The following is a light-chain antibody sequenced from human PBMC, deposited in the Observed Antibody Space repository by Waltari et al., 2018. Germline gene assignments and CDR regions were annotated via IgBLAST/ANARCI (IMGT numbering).Light chain of an antibody. J-gene: IGKJ2*01. CDR3: QQYNSDSHS. CDR2: KAS. Sequence: DIQMTQSPSSRSASVGDKVHITCRASQSISTWLAWFQLKPGKAPKLLIYKASNLESGVPSRFSGSGSGTEFTLTISSLLPEDFATYYCQQYNSDSHSFGQGTRLEIK. V-gene: IGKV1-5*03. CDR1: QSISTW.